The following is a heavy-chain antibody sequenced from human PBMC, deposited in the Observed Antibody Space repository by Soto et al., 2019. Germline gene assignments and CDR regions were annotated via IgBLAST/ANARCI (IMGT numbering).Heavy chain of an antibody. CDR1: GGSISNGDYY. Sequence: QVQLQESGPGLVKPSQTLSLTCTVSGGSISNGDYYWNWIRQHPEKGLEWIGYINYRGSTFYNPSLKRRIIISVEKSKNQFSLKLSSVTAADTAVYYCARDAPETAPYWGQGTLVTVSS. CDR2: INYRGST. CDR3: ARDAPETAPY. D-gene: IGHD2-2*01. V-gene: IGHV4-31*03. J-gene: IGHJ4*02.